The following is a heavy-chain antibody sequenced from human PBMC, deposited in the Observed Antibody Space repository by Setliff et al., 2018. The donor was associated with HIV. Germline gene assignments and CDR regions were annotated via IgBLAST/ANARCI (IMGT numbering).Heavy chain of an antibody. CDR1: GGSISSSSYY. V-gene: IGHV4-39*07. Sequence: SETLSLTCTVSGGSISSSSYYWGWIRQPPGKGPEWIGGFHHSGSTHYNPSLKSRVTMSADTSKNQFSLKLSSVTAADTAVYYCASSPAWRSDFGLHTFDYWGQGTLVTVSS. J-gene: IGHJ4*02. D-gene: IGHD2-2*01. CDR3: ASSPAWRSDFGLHTFDY. CDR2: FHHSGST.